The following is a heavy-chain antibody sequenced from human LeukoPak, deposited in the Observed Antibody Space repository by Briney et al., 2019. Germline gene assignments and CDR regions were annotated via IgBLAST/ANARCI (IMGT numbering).Heavy chain of an antibody. CDR1: GFTFSSYG. Sequence: PGGSLRLSCAASGFTFSSYGMTWVRQAPGKGLEWVSCIIGSGVNTYYADSVKGRFAISRDNSKNTLYLQMNSLRAEDTAVYYCAKETGTYSYFPFDSWGQGTLVTVSS. V-gene: IGHV3-23*01. CDR3: AKETGTYSYFPFDS. CDR2: IIGSGVNT. D-gene: IGHD2/OR15-2a*01. J-gene: IGHJ4*02.